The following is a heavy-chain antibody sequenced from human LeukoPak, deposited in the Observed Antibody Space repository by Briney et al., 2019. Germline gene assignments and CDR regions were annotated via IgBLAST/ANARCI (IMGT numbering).Heavy chain of an antibody. CDR2: ISSSSSYI. CDR1: GFTFSTSW. D-gene: IGHD6-6*01. J-gene: IGHJ4*02. Sequence: PGGSLRLSCAASGFTFSTSWMTWVRQAPGKGLEWVSSISSSSSYIYYADSVKGRFTISRDNAKNSLYLQMNSLRAEDTAVYYCARDGYSSSELDYWGQGTLVTVSS. V-gene: IGHV3-21*01. CDR3: ARDGYSSSELDY.